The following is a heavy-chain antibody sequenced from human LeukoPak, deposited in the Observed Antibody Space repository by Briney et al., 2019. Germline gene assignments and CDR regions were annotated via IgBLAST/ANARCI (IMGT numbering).Heavy chain of an antibody. CDR2: IYIIGST. CDR3: ARGKLGGYYDSSGYLDY. CDR1: GGSISSYY. J-gene: IGHJ4*02. D-gene: IGHD3-22*01. V-gene: IGHV4-4*07. Sequence: SETLSLTCTVSGGSISSYYWSWIRQPAGKGLEWIGHIYIIGSTNYNPSLKSRFTISVDTSNNSFSLKLTYMSAADTAVYYCARGKLGGYYDSSGYLDYWGQGTLVTVYS.